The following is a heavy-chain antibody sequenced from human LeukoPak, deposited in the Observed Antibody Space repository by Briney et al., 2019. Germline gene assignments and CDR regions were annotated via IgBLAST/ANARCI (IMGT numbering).Heavy chain of an antibody. J-gene: IGHJ4*02. D-gene: IGHD6-13*01. CDR2: INSDGSST. V-gene: IGHV3-74*01. Sequence: PGGSLRLSCAASGFTFSSYWMHWVRQAPGKGLVWVSRINSDGSSTSYADSVKGRFTISRDNSKNTLYLQMNSLRAEDTAIYYCAKEGVAAAEGDYWGQGTLVTVSS. CDR1: GFTFSSYW. CDR3: AKEGVAAAEGDY.